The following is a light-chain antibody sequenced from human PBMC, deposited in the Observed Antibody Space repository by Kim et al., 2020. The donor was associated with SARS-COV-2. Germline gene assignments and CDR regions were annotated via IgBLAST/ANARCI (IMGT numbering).Light chain of an antibody. CDR2: YAS. V-gene: IGLV3-21*04. CDR3: QVWDSSSDHYV. J-gene: IGLJ1*01. CDR1: KVRRTS. Sequence: GKTARITCGENKVRRTSVPWYRQKPGQAPVLVIYYASDRPSGIPERFSGSNSGNTATLTISRVEAGDEADYYCQVWDSSSDHYVFGTGTKVTVL.